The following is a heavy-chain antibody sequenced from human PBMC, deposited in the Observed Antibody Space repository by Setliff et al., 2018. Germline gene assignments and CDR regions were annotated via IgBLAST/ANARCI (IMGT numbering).Heavy chain of an antibody. CDR3: ARVGGYSYGFGYYYMDV. Sequence: PSETLSLTCTVSGGSLGTYYWTLIRQPPGKGLEWIASVYHSGTAYYSPSLKSRVTMSVDTSKNQFSLKLRSVIAADTAVYYCARVGGYSYGFGYYYMDVWGKGTTVTVSS. D-gene: IGHD5-18*01. J-gene: IGHJ6*03. V-gene: IGHV4-59*01. CDR1: GGSLGTYY. CDR2: VYHSGTA.